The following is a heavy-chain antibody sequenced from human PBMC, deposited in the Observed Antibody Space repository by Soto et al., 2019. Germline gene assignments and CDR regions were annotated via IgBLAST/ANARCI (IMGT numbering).Heavy chain of an antibody. CDR3: ARESTGQFGY. CDR1: GYSFTSYW. J-gene: IGHJ4*02. CDR2: IYPSNSNT. V-gene: IGHV5-51*01. D-gene: IGHD2-2*01. Sequence: KVSCKASGYSFTSYWIGWVRQMPGKGLEWMGIIYPSNSNTRYSPSFQGQVTISADTSISTVYLQWDSLKASDTAIYHCARESTGQFGYWGQGTQVTVSS.